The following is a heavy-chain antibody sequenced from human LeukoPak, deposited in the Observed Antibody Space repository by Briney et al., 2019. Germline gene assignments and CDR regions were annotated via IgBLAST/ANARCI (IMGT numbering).Heavy chain of an antibody. CDR3: ARHRDGYNPFDY. CDR1: GYSSTNYW. CDR2: IYPFNSDT. Sequence: GESLKISCKGSGYSSTNYWIGWVRQIPVKGLEWMGIIYPFNSDTRYSPSFQGQVTISADESINTAYLQWGSLKASDTAIYYCARHRDGYNPFDYWGQGTLVTVSS. D-gene: IGHD5-24*01. J-gene: IGHJ4*02. V-gene: IGHV5-51*01.